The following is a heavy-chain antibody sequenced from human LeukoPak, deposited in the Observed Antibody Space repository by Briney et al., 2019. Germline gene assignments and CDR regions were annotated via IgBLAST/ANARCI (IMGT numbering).Heavy chain of an antibody. Sequence: SETLSLICAVYGGSFSGYYWSWIRQPPGKGLEWIGEINHSGSTNYNPSLKSRVTISVDTSKNQFSLKLSSVTAADTAVYYCARALRSGIDYWGQGTLVTVSS. CDR2: INHSGST. D-gene: IGHD4-17*01. CDR1: GGSFSGYY. CDR3: ARALRSGIDY. V-gene: IGHV4-34*01. J-gene: IGHJ4*02.